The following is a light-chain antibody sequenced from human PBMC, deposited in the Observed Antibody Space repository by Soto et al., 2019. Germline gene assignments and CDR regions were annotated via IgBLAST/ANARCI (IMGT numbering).Light chain of an antibody. CDR3: LQDYNFPRT. Sequence: AIQMTQSPSSLSASVGDRVTITCRASQGIRNDLGWYQQKPGKATKLLIYAASSIQSGVPSRFSGSGSGTDFTLTISSLQPEDFATYYCLQDYNFPRTFGQGTKLEIK. J-gene: IGKJ2*02. V-gene: IGKV1-6*01. CDR1: QGIRND. CDR2: AAS.